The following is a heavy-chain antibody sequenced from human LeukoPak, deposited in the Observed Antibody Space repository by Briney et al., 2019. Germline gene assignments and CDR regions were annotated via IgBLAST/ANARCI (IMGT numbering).Heavy chain of an antibody. CDR1: GFTFSSFG. CDR3: ARVANITTFEMCG. V-gene: IGHV3-33*01. J-gene: IGHJ6*01. Sequence: PGGSLRLSRAASGFTFSSFGIHGVRQAPGRGREGVAVIWYDGSKKYYADSVKGRYTIYRDNSKNPLYLKMNALRADDTAVYYGARVANITTFEMCGWGQGTTVTVAT. D-gene: IGHD3-16*01. CDR2: IWYDGSKK.